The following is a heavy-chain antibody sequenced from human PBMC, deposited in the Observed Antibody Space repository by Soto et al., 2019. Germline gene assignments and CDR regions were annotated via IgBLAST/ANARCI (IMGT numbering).Heavy chain of an antibody. CDR1: GYTFTSYD. V-gene: IGHV1-8*01. J-gene: IGHJ4*02. CDR2: MNPNTGNS. CDR3: ARPPGSISDWSYFDL. Sequence: GASVKVSCKASGYTFTSYDIYWARQATGQGLEWMGWMNPNTGNSGYAQKFQGRVTMTRDTSINTAYMELSSLMSEDTAVYYCARPPGSISDWSYFDLWGQGTLVTVSS. D-gene: IGHD6-19*01.